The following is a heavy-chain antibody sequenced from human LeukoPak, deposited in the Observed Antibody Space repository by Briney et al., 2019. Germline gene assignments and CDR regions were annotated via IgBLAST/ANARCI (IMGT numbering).Heavy chain of an antibody. D-gene: IGHD3-10*01. V-gene: IGHV1-18*04. CDR3: AREGGWFGELILSFDY. CDR1: GYTFTSYG. Sequence: ASVKVSCKASGYTFTSYGISWVRRAPGHGLEWMGWISAYNGNTNYAQKLQGRVTMTTDTSTSTAYMELRSLRSDDTAVYYCAREGGWFGELILSFDYWGQGTLVTVSS. CDR2: ISAYNGNT. J-gene: IGHJ4*02.